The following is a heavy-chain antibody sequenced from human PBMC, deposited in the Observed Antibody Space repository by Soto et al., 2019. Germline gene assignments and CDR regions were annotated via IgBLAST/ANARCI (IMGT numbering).Heavy chain of an antibody. V-gene: IGHV4-59*01. CDR3: ARDLLMTDGMDV. J-gene: IGHJ6*02. Sequence: QVQLQESGPGLVKPSETLSLTCTVSGGSISSYYWSWIRQPPGKGLEWIGYIYYSGSTNYNPSLKSRVTISVDTSKNQFSLKLSSVTAADTAVYYCARDLLMTDGMDVWGQGTTVTVSS. CDR1: GGSISSYY. D-gene: IGHD2-21*02. CDR2: IYYSGST.